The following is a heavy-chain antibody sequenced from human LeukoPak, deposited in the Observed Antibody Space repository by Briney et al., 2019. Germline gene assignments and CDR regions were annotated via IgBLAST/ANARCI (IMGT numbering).Heavy chain of an antibody. Sequence: PGRSLRLSCTASGFTFGDYAMSWVRQAPGKGLEWVGFIRSKAYGGTTEYAASVKGRFTISRDDSKSIAYLQMNSLKTEDTAVYYCARFGEDYYYGMDVWGQGTTVTVSS. CDR2: IRSKAYGGTT. V-gene: IGHV3-49*04. CDR3: ARFGEDYYYGMDV. D-gene: IGHD3-10*01. J-gene: IGHJ6*02. CDR1: GFTFGDYA.